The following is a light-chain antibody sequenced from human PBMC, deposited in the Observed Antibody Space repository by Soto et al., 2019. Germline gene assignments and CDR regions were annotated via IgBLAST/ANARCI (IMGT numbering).Light chain of an antibody. CDR2: GAS. V-gene: IGKV3-15*01. Sequence: EIVMTQSPATLSVSPGGRATLSCRASQSFSDTLAWYQQKPGQAPSLLIHGASTRATGFPARFSGSGSGTDFTLTISSLQSEDFAVYYCQQYNNWPWTFGQGTKVEIK. CDR3: QQYNNWPWT. CDR1: QSFSDT. J-gene: IGKJ1*01.